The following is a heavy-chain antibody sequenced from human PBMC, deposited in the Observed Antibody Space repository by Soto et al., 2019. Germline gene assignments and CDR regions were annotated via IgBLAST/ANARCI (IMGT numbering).Heavy chain of an antibody. J-gene: IGHJ6*02. CDR3: ARDRQQLVRTKKDYYYYGMDV. D-gene: IGHD6-13*01. CDR1: GFTFSSYG. V-gene: IGHV3-33*01. Sequence: PGGSLRLSCAASGFTFSSYGMHWVRQAPGKGLEWVAVIWYDGSNKYYADSVKGRFTISRDNSKNTLYLQMNSLRAEDTAVYYCARDRQQLVRTKKDYYYYGMDVWGQGTTVTVSS. CDR2: IWYDGSNK.